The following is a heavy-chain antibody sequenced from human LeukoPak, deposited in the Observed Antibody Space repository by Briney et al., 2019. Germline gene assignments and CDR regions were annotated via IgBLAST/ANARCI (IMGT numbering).Heavy chain of an antibody. CDR2: IRYDGSNK. CDR1: GFTFSSYG. J-gene: IGHJ4*02. CDR3: ARDRGGAAAAID. D-gene: IGHD6-13*01. V-gene: IGHV3-30*02. Sequence: GGSLRLSCAASGFTFSSYGMHWVRQAPGKGLEWVAFIRYDGSNKYYADSVKGRFTISRDNAKNSLYPQMNSLRAEDTAVYYCARDRGGAAAAIDWGQGTLVTVSS.